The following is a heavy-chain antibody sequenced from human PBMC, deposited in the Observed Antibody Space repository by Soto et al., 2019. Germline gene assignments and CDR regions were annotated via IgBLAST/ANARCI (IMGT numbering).Heavy chain of an antibody. CDR1: GGSVSSGSYY. J-gene: IGHJ3*02. CDR3: AVGLFVFDR. D-gene: IGHD1-26*01. V-gene: IGHV4-61*01. Sequence: PSETLSLTCTVSGGSVSSGSYYWSWVRQPPGKGLEWIGYTYYRGSTKYNPSLKSRVTISVDTSKNQFSLKLSSVTAADTAVYYCAVGLFVFDRWGKRTMATV. CDR2: TYYRGST.